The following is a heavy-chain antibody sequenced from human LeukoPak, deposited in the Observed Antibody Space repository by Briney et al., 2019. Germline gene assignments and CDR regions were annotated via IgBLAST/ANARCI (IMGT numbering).Heavy chain of an antibody. CDR2: INQDGSEK. J-gene: IGHJ4*02. CDR1: GFTFSRYW. V-gene: IGHV3-7*01. D-gene: IGHD3-10*01. Sequence: AGGSLRLSCAASGFTFSRYWMSWVRQAPGMGLEWVANINQDGSEKYYVDSVKGRFTISRDNAKNSLYLQVNSLRAGDTAVYYCARDGAARGSGSFGDWGQGTLLTVSS. CDR3: ARDGAARGSGSFGD.